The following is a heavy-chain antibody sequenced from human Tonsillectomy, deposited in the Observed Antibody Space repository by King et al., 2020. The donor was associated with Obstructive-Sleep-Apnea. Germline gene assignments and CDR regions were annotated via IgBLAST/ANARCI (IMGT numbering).Heavy chain of an antibody. CDR1: GFIFSSYW. D-gene: IGHD5-24*01. CDR2: INSDGSST. CDR3: ARDGSHIEPDY. J-gene: IGHJ4*02. Sequence: VQLVESGGGLVQPGGSLRLSCAASGFIFSSYWMHWVRQAPGKGLVWVSHINSDGSSTSCADSVKGRFTISRDNAKNTLYLQMNSLRAEDTAVYYCARDGSHIEPDYWGQGTLVTVSS. V-gene: IGHV3-74*01.